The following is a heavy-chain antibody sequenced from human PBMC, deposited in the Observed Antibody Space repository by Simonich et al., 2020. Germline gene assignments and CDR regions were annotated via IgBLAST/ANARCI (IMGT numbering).Heavy chain of an antibody. CDR1: GFTFISYS. V-gene: IGHV3-21*01. CDR2: ISSSSSYI. J-gene: IGHJ4*02. D-gene: IGHD6-13*01. CDR3: ARDAAGDY. Sequence: EVQLVESGGGLVKPGGSLRLSCAASGFTFISYSMNWVREAQGKGLGWVSTISSSSSYIYYADSVKGRFTISRDNAKNSLYLQMNSLRAEDTAVYYCARDAAGDYWGQGTLVTVSS.